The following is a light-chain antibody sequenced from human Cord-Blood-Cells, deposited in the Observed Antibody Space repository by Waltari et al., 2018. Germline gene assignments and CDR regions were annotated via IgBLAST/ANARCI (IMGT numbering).Light chain of an antibody. V-gene: IGLV2-14*01. CDR2: GVS. CDR3: SSYTSSSTFEWV. CDR1: SSDVGGYNY. Sequence: QSALTQPASVSGSPGQSITISCTGTSSDVGGYNYVSWYQQHPGKAPKLMIYGVSKRPSGVCNRFSGSKTVTTASLTISGLQAENEADYYCSSYTSSSTFEWVFGGGTKLTVL. J-gene: IGLJ3*02.